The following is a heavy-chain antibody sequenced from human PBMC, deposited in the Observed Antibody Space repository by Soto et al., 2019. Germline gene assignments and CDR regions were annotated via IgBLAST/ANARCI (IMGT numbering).Heavy chain of an antibody. CDR2: IKQHGSEK. CDR1: GFTFSNYW. D-gene: IGHD1-26*01. CDR3: AKDEIKWELKDGMGV. Sequence: PGGSLRLSCAASGFTFSNYWMSWVRQAPGKGLEWVANIKQHGSEKYYVDSVKGRFTVSRDNTENSLFLQMNSLRAEDTAVYYCAKDEIKWELKDGMGVWGQGTTVTVSS. J-gene: IGHJ6*02. V-gene: IGHV3-7*01.